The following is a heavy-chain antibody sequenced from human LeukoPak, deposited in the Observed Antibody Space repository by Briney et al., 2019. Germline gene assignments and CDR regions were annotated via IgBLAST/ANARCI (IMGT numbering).Heavy chain of an antibody. D-gene: IGHD2-2*01. CDR3: AKGGYCSSTSCYLGAFDI. CDR2: ISGSGGST. V-gene: IGHV3-23*01. Sequence: QPGVSLRLSCAASGFTFSSYAMSWVRQAPGKGLEWVSAISGSGGSTYYADSVKGRFTISRDNSKNTLYLQMNSLRAEDTAVYYCAKGGYCSSTSCYLGAFDIWGQGTMVTVSS. J-gene: IGHJ3*02. CDR1: GFTFSSYA.